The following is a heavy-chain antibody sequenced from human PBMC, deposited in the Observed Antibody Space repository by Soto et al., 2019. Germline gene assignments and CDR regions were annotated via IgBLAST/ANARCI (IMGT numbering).Heavy chain of an antibody. Sequence: GGSLRLFCAASGFTFSSYAMSWVRQAPGKGLEWVSAISGSGGNTYYADSVKGRFTISRDNSKNTLYLQMNSLRAEDTAVDYVSKGRGPLGYCCSTSCYDPSYYYYYKGVWGQGNT. D-gene: IGHD2-2*01. V-gene: IGHV3-23*01. CDR3: SKGRGPLGYCCSTSCYDPSYYYYYKGV. CDR1: GFTFSSYA. J-gene: IGHJ6*03. CDR2: ISGSGGNT.